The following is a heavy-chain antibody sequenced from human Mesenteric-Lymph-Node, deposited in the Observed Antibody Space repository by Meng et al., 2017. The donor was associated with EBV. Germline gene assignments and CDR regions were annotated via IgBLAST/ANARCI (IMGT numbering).Heavy chain of an antibody. CDR2: INHSGST. CDR1: GGSFSGYY. J-gene: IGHJ4*02. CDR3: ARVYFVKLGTIAAAVTFDY. V-gene: IGHV4-34*01. D-gene: IGHD6-13*01. Sequence: QGPRQLVGAGLLKASEPLSLTCAVYGGSFSGYYWSWIRQPPGKGLEWIGEINHSGSTNYNPSLKSRVTISVDTFKNQFSLKLSSVTAADTAVYYCARVYFVKLGTIAAAVTFDYWGQGTLVTVSS.